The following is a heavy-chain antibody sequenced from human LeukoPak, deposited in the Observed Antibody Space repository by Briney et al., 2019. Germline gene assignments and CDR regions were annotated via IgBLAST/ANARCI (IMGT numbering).Heavy chain of an antibody. J-gene: IGHJ4*02. CDR3: VGVDTSGYYYELSFDY. CDR2: TKKDGSEK. D-gene: IGHD3-22*01. Sequence: PGGSLRLSCAASGFTFSSYWMSWVRQAPGKGLEWVANTKKDGSEKEYVDSVKGRFTISRDNAKNSLYLQMNCLRVEDTAVYYCVGVDTSGYYYELSFDYWGQGTLVTVSS. CDR1: GFTFSSYW. V-gene: IGHV3-7*01.